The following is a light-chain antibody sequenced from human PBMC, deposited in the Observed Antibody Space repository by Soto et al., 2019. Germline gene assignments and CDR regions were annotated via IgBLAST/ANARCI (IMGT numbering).Light chain of an antibody. CDR3: QQHDDYPFT. V-gene: IGKV1-5*03. CDR2: KAS. CDR1: QSISTW. J-gene: IGKJ2*01. Sequence: DIQMTQSPSTLSASVGDRVTITCRASQSISTWLAWYQQKPGKAPKLLIYKASSLLSGVPSRFSGSGSGTEFTLTISSLQPDDFATYYCQQHDDYPFTFGQGTNLEIK.